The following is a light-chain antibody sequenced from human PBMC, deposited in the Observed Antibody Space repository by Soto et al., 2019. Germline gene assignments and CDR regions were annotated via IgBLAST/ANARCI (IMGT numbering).Light chain of an antibody. CDR1: QGIANF. V-gene: IGKV1-9*01. Sequence: IQLTQSPSSLSASVGDRVTISCRASQGIANFLAWYQQKPGKAPKLLIYGASTLQSGVPSRFSGSGSGTDFTLTISSLQPEDFANYYCQQHNSFPIPFGPGTKVDIK. CDR3: QQHNSFPIP. J-gene: IGKJ3*01. CDR2: GAS.